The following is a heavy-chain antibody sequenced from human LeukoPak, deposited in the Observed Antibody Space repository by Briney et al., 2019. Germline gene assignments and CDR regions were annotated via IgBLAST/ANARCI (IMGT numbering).Heavy chain of an antibody. Sequence: HGESLKISCKGSGYSFTTYWIAWVRQMPGKGLEWMGIIYPGDSDTTYSPSFQGQVTISADKSTSTAYLQWSGLRASDTAIYYCARGGDGYNHFDYWGQGTLVTVSS. V-gene: IGHV5-51*01. J-gene: IGHJ4*02. D-gene: IGHD5-24*01. CDR2: IYPGDSDT. CDR1: GYSFTTYW. CDR3: ARGGDGYNHFDY.